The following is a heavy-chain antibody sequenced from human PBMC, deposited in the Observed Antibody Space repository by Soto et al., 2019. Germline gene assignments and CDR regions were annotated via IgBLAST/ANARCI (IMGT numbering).Heavy chain of an antibody. Sequence: EVHLLESGGGLVQPGESVRLSCVASGFSFSSYGMSWVRQAPGKGLEWASIISGSGDAKYYADSVKGRFTISRDNSKNTMYLQMDRLRADDTAVYYCAKDFDSDETSHGPNDYWGQGTLVTVSS. J-gene: IGHJ4*02. CDR2: ISGSGDAK. CDR3: AKDFDSDETSHGPNDY. V-gene: IGHV3-23*01. D-gene: IGHD3-22*01. CDR1: GFSFSSYG.